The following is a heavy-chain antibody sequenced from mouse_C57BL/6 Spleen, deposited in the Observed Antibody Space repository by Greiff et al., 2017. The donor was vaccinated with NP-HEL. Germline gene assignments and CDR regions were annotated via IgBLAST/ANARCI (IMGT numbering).Heavy chain of an antibody. V-gene: IGHV1-81*01. CDR2: IYPRSGNT. CDR1: GYTFTSYG. CDR3: ARSLYDGYYHYAMDY. J-gene: IGHJ4*01. D-gene: IGHD2-3*01. Sequence: QVQLQQSGAELARPGASVKLSCKASGYTFTSYGISWVKQRTGQGLEWIGEIYPRSGNTYYNEKFKGKATLTADKSSSTAYMELRSLTSEDSAVYFCARSLYDGYYHYAMDYWGQGTSVTVSS.